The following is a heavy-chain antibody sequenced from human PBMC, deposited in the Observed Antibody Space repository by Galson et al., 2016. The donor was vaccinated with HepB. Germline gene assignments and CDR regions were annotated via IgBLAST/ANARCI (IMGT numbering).Heavy chain of an antibody. CDR1: RFTFSNYG. CDR3: AKGRPDYYGSGSYAPLGY. CDR2: IWCDRSQK. V-gene: IGHV3-33*06. J-gene: IGHJ4*02. Sequence: SLRLSCAASRFTFSNYGMHWVRQAPGKGLEWVAVIWCDRSQKYNADSVKGRFTISRDNSKNTLSLQMNSLRAEDTAVYYCAKGRPDYYGSGSYAPLGYWGQGTLVTVSS. D-gene: IGHD3-10*01.